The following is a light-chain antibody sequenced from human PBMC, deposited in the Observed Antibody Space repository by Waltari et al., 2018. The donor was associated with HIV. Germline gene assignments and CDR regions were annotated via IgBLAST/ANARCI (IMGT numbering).Light chain of an antibody. CDR1: SSNIGSNR. J-gene: IGLJ2*01. CDR2: SNN. Sequence: QSVLTQSPSASGTPGQRVIISCSGSSSNIGSNRVNWYQQLPGTAPKRLIYSNNERPSGVPDRFSGSKSGTSASLAISGLQSEDEADYHCAAWDDSLNGPVFGGGTKLTVL. CDR3: AAWDDSLNGPV. V-gene: IGLV1-44*01.